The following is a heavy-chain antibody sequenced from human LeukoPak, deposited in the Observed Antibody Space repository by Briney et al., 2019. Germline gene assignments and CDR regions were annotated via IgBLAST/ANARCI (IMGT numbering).Heavy chain of an antibody. Sequence: ASVKVSCKSSGYTFTSYGISWVRQAPGQGLEWMGWISAYNGNVNYAQKLQGRVTMTRDMSTSTVYMELSSLRSEDTAVYYCARAYDCSSTSCRLNWFDPWGQGTLVTVSS. V-gene: IGHV1-18*01. CDR1: GYTFTSYG. D-gene: IGHD2-2*01. CDR2: ISAYNGNV. J-gene: IGHJ5*02. CDR3: ARAYDCSSTSCRLNWFDP.